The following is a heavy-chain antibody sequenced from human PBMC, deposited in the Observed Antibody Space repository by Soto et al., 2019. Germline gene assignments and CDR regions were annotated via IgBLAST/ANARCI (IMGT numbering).Heavy chain of an antibody. Sequence: PSETLSLTCSVSDDSINSDKYYWGWNRQPPGKGLEWIGSIYYRGNAYYNPSLQTRVTISLDKSKSQFSLKLNSVTAADSAVYFCARLEGLATISYYFDFWGPGALVTVSS. D-gene: IGHD3-9*01. CDR3: ARLEGLATISYYFDF. V-gene: IGHV4-39*01. J-gene: IGHJ4*02. CDR2: IYYRGNA. CDR1: DDSINSDKYY.